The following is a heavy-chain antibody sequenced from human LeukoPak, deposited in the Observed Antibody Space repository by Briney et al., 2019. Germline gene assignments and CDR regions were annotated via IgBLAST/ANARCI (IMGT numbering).Heavy chain of an antibody. J-gene: IGHJ3*02. CDR1: GFTFSSYS. CDR2: IWYDGSNK. Sequence: GGSLRLSCAASGFTFSSYSMNWVRQAPGKGLEWVAVIWYDGSNKYYADSVKGRFTISRDNSKNTLYLQMNSLRAEDTAVYYCASTVPYDAFDIWGQGTMVTVSS. CDR3: ASTVPYDAFDI. V-gene: IGHV3-33*08. D-gene: IGHD4-11*01.